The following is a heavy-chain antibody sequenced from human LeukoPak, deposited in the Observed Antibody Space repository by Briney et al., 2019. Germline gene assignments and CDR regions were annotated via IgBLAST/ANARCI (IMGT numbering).Heavy chain of an antibody. V-gene: IGHV4-34*01. CDR2: INHSGST. CDR3: GIEAFKLAS. J-gene: IGHJ4*02. CDR1: GGSFSGYY. Sequence: SETLFLTCAVYGGSFSGYYWSWIRQPPGKGLEWIGEINHSGSTNYNPSLKSRVTISLDTSKNQFSLKLTSVTAADTAVYYCGIEAFKLASWGQGTLVTVSS. D-gene: IGHD3-16*01.